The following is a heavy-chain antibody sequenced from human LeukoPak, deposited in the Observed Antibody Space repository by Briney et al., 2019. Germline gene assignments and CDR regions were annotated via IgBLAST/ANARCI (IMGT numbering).Heavy chain of an antibody. CDR3: VGELLPYYGMDV. D-gene: IGHD3-10*01. V-gene: IGHV3-30*03. Sequence: GGSLRLSCAASGFTFSSYGMHWVRQAPGKGLEWVAVISYDGSNKYYADSVKGRFTISRDNSKNTLYLQMNSLRAEDTAVYYSVGELLPYYGMDVWGQGTTVTVSS. J-gene: IGHJ6*02. CDR2: ISYDGSNK. CDR1: GFTFSSYG.